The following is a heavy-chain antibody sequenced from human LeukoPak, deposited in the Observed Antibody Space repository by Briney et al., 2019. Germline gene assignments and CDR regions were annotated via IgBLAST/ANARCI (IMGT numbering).Heavy chain of an antibody. Sequence: PGGSLRLSCAAPGFTFSKYWMTWLRQFPAKGREWVANINPDGSAKYYLDSVRGRFTISRDNAQASLFLQMNNLRLEDTAVYYCARDPNREDDFWGQGTLVTVSS. CDR1: GFTFSKYW. CDR2: INPDGSAK. D-gene: IGHD2/OR15-2a*01. J-gene: IGHJ4*02. CDR3: ARDPNREDDF. V-gene: IGHV3-7*01.